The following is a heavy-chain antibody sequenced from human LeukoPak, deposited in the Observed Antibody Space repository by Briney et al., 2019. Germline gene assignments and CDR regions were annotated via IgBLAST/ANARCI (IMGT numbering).Heavy chain of an antibody. CDR3: ANDFDH. CDR2: VSGSDDNT. V-gene: IGHV3-23*01. CDR1: GFTFNNYA. J-gene: IGHJ4*02. Sequence: GGSLRLSCAASGFTFNNYAMSWVRQAPGKGLEWVSTVSGSDDNTYYADSVKGRFTISRDISKNTLYLQMNSLRADDTAVYYCANDFDHWGQGTLVTVSS.